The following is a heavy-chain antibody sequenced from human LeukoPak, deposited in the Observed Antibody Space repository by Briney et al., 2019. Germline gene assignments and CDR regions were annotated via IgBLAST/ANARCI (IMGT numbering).Heavy chain of an antibody. CDR2: VSYSGST. D-gene: IGHD5-24*01. J-gene: IGHJ4*02. CDR3: ARDRRDRYNYVEY. CDR1: GGPISNYY. V-gene: IGHV4-59*01. Sequence: KPAETLSLTCIVSGGPISNYYWSWLPQPPGKGLEWIGYVSYSGSTDYNPSLKSRVTISVDTSKNHFSLRLNSVTAAGTSVYYCARDRRDRYNYVEYWGPGTLVTVSS.